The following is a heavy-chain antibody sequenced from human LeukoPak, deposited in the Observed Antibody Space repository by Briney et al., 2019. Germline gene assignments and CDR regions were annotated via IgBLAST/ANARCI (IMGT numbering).Heavy chain of an antibody. CDR3: ARDLGGGYARGMEV. Sequence: PGGSLRLSCAASGFTFSDYYMDWARRAPGKGLEWVGRSRNKANSYTTEYAASVKGRFTISRDASKNSLYLQMNSLKTEDTPVYYCARDLGGGYARGMEVWGQGTTVTVSS. CDR1: GFTFSDYY. CDR2: SRNKANSYTT. D-gene: IGHD3-16*01. J-gene: IGHJ6*02. V-gene: IGHV3-72*01.